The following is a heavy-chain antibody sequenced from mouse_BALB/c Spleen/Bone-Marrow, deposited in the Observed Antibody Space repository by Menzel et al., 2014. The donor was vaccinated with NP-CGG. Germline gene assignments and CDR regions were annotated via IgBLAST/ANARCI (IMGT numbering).Heavy chain of an antibody. CDR2: ISSGSRTI. CDR1: GFTFSSFG. Sequence: VQLQQSGGGLVQPGGSRKLSCAASGFTFSSFGVHWVRQAPERGLEWVAYISSGSRTIFYADTVKGRFTISRDNPKNTLFLQMTSLRSEDTAMYYCTRGGNWEDFDYWGQGTTLTVSS. D-gene: IGHD4-1*01. J-gene: IGHJ2*01. V-gene: IGHV5-17*02. CDR3: TRGGNWEDFDY.